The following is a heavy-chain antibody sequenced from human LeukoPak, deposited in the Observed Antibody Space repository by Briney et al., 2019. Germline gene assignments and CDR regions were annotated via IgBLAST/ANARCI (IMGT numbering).Heavy chain of an antibody. V-gene: IGHV4-59*11. CDR1: GDSISNHY. D-gene: IGHD3-10*01. J-gene: IGHJ4*02. Sequence: SETLSLTCTVSGDSISNHYWSWIRQSPGMGLEWIGYISYNGSTSYNPSLRSRVTISGDTSKNHFSLKLSSVTAADTALYYCARDSYYGSASSHLDYWGQRTLVTVSS. CDR3: ARDSYYGSASSHLDY. CDR2: ISYNGST.